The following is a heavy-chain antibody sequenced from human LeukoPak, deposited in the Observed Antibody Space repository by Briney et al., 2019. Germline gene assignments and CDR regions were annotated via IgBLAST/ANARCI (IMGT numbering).Heavy chain of an antibody. CDR1: GFTFSSYE. J-gene: IGHJ4*02. CDR2: ISSSGSTI. V-gene: IGHV3-48*03. Sequence: GGSLRLSCAASGFTFSSYEMNWVRQAPGKGLEWVSYISSSGSTIYYADSVKGRFTISRDNAKNSLYLQMNSLRAEDTAVYYCARDPSITMVRGPFDYWGQGTLVTVSS. CDR3: ARDPSITMVRGPFDY. D-gene: IGHD3-10*01.